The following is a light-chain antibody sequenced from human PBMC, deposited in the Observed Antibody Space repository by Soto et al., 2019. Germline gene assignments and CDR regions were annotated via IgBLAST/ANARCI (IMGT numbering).Light chain of an antibody. Sequence: AIQLTQSPSSLSASVGDRVTITCRASQGINSALAWYQQKPGKPPKLLIYDASSLESGVPSRFSGSGSGTDFTLTISSLQPEDFATYYCQQFNSFSITFGQGTRLEIQ. CDR3: QQFNSFSIT. J-gene: IGKJ5*01. CDR2: DAS. CDR1: QGINSA. V-gene: IGKV1-13*02.